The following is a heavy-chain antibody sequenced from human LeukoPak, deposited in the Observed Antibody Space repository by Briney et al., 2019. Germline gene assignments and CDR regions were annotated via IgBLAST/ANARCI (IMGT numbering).Heavy chain of an antibody. CDR3: TNSDDYGDY. CDR2: IAFDDTDR. V-gene: IGHV3-30*04. D-gene: IGHD4-23*01. J-gene: IGHJ4*02. CDR1: RFIFGDYA. Sequence: GGSLRLSCAASRFIFGDYAMHWVRQAPGKGLEWVAAIAFDDTDRYYIDSVKGRFTISRDDSKNTLYLHMTSLRAEDTAVYYCTNSDDYGDYWGPGTLVTVSS.